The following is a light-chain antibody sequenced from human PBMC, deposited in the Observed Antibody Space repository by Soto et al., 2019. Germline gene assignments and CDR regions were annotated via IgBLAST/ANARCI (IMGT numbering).Light chain of an antibody. J-gene: IGKJ3*01. CDR1: QSVSSSY. V-gene: IGKV3-20*01. CDR3: QQYGSSPPGVFT. Sequence: EIVLTQSPGTLSLSPGERATLSCRASQSVSSSYLAWYQQKPGQAPRLLIYGASSRATGIPDRFSGSGSGTDFTLTISRLEPEDFAVYYCQQYGSSPPGVFTCGPGTKVDIK. CDR2: GAS.